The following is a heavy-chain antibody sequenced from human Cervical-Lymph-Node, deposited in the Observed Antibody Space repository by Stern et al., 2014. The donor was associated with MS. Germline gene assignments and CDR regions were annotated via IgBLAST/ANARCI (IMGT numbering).Heavy chain of an antibody. CDR2: ISYEGSNK. V-gene: IGHV3-30-3*01. CDR1: GFTFSSYA. CDR3: ARTYYYGSGSQKDYYGMDV. Sequence: VQLVESGGGVVQPGRSLRLSCAASGFTFSSYAMHWVRQAPGKGLGCVAVISYEGSNKYYADSVKGRFTISRDNSKNTLYLQMNSLRAEDTAVYYCARTYYYGSGSQKDYYGMDVWGQGTTVTVSS. D-gene: IGHD3-10*01. J-gene: IGHJ6*02.